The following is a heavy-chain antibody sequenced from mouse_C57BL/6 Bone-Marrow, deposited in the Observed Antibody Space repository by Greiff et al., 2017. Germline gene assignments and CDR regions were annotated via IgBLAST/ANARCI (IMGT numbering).Heavy chain of an antibody. D-gene: IGHD2-3*01. J-gene: IGHJ4*01. CDR2: IHPNSGST. Sequence: QVQLQQSGAELVKPGASVKLSCKASGYTFTSYWMHWVKQRPGQGLEWIGMIHPNSGSTNYNEKFKSKATLTVDKSSSTAYMQLSSLTSEDSAVYYCARWLLSYYAMDYWGQGTSVTGSS. V-gene: IGHV1-64*01. CDR1: GYTFTSYW. CDR3: ARWLLSYYAMDY.